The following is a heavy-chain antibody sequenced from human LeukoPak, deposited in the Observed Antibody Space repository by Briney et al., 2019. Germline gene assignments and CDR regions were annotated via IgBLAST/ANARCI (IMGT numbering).Heavy chain of an antibody. CDR1: GFTFSSYW. Sequence: GGSLRLSCAASGFTFSSYWMHWVRQAPGKGLVWVSRINSDGSSTSYADSVKGRFTISRDNAKKTLYLQMNSLRAEDTDVYYSAGVWGGGLAAAGTWYFDYWGQGTLVTVSS. J-gene: IGHJ4*02. V-gene: IGHV3-74*01. CDR3: AGVWGGGLAAAGTWYFDY. D-gene: IGHD6-13*01. CDR2: INSDGSST.